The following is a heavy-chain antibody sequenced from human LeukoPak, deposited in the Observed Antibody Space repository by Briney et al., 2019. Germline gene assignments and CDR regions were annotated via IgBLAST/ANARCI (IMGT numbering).Heavy chain of an antibody. Sequence: GASVKVSCKASGYTFTSYHMHWVRQAPGQGLEWMGIINPSGGSTSYAQKFQGRVTMTRNTSTSTAYMELSSLRSEDTAVYYCATSPGGGWYGEQALGAFDIWGQGTMVTVSS. CDR1: GYTFTSYH. J-gene: IGHJ3*02. D-gene: IGHD6-19*01. CDR3: ATSPGGGWYGEQALGAFDI. CDR2: INPSGGST. V-gene: IGHV1-46*01.